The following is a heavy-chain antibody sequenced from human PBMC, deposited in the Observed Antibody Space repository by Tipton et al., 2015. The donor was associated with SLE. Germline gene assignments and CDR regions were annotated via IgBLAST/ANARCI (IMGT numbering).Heavy chain of an antibody. D-gene: IGHD1-1*01. Sequence: TLSLTCTVSGGSISSHYWSWIRQPPGKGLEWIGYIYYSGSTNYNPSLKSRVTISVDTSKNQFSLKLGSVTAADTAVYYCARVVQGLDAFDIWGQGTMVTVSS. CDR2: IYYSGST. V-gene: IGHV4-59*11. J-gene: IGHJ3*02. CDR3: ARVVQGLDAFDI. CDR1: GGSISSHY.